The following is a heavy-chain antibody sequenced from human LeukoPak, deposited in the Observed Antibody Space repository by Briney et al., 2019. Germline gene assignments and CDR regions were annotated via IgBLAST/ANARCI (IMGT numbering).Heavy chain of an antibody. D-gene: IGHD6-13*01. CDR2: INSDGSST. V-gene: IGHV3-74*01. Sequence: GGSLRLSCAASGFTFSSYWMHWVRQAPGKGLVWVSRINSDGSSTSYADSVKGRFTISRDNSKNTLYLQMNSLRAEGTAVYYCARGNLRRSSSWDSAFDIWGQGTMVTVSS. J-gene: IGHJ3*02. CDR1: GFTFSSYW. CDR3: ARGNLRRSSSWDSAFDI.